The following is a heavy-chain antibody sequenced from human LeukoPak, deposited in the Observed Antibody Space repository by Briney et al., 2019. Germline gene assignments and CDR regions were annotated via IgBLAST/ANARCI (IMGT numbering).Heavy chain of an antibody. V-gene: IGHV3-30*02. D-gene: IGHD3-10*01. CDR2: IRYDGSNK. J-gene: IGHJ6*03. Sequence: HPGGSLRLSCAASGFTFSDYYMRWLRQAPGKGLEWVAFIRYDGSNKYYADSVKGRFTISRDNSKNTLYLQMNSLRAEDTAVYYCAKVGPYGSGSPYLGYYYMDVWGKGTTVTISS. CDR1: GFTFSDYY. CDR3: AKVGPYGSGSPYLGYYYMDV.